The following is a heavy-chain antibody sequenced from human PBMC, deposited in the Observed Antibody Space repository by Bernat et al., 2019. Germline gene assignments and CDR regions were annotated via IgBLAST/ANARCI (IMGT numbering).Heavy chain of an antibody. V-gene: IGHV3-13*04. Sequence: EVQLVESGGDLVQPWGSLRLSCAASGFTFSRYDMHWVRQATGKGLEWVSAMGTAGDTYYVGSAKGRFTISREDAKDSLYLQMNSLRAEDTAVYYCARGFSRPTQGMDVWGKGTTVTVSS. J-gene: IGHJ6*03. D-gene: IGHD2-2*01. CDR3: ARGFSRPTQGMDV. CDR1: GFTFSRYD. CDR2: MGTAGDT.